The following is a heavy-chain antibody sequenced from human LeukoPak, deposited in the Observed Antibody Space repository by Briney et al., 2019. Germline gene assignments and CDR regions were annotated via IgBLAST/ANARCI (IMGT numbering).Heavy chain of an antibody. CDR3: ARVLAAARVSYYYGMDV. V-gene: IGHV7-4-1*02. Sequence: GASVTVSFTASGYTFTSYAMNWVRQAPGQGLEWMGWINTSTGNPTYAQGFTGRFVFSLDTSVSTAYLQISSLKAEDTAVYYCARVLAAARVSYYYGMDVWGQGTTVTVSS. CDR2: INTSTGNP. CDR1: GYTFTSYA. D-gene: IGHD6-6*01. J-gene: IGHJ6*02.